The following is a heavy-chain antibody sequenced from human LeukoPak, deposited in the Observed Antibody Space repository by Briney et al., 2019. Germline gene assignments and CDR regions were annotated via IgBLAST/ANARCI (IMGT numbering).Heavy chain of an antibody. CDR1: GGSISSSSYY. CDR3: ARLMVRGVIMDY. J-gene: IGHJ4*02. V-gene: IGHV4-39*01. Sequence: PSETLSLTCTVSGGSISSSSYYWGWIRQPPGKGLEWIGSIYYSGSTYYNPSLKSRVTISVDTSKNQFSLKLSSVTAADTAVHYCARLMVRGVIMDYWGQGTLVTVSS. D-gene: IGHD3-10*01. CDR2: IYYSGST.